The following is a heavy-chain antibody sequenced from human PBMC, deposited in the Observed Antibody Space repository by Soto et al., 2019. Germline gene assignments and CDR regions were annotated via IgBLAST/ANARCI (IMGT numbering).Heavy chain of an antibody. V-gene: IGHV3-30-3*01. J-gene: IGHJ4*02. Sequence: QVQLVESGGGVVQPGRSLRLSCAASGFTFSNYAMHWVRQAPGKGLEWVAAMSYDGSHKYYAESVKGRFTISRDNSKDTLYLQMNSLRTDDTAVFYCARDRNLNCGDFAYWGQGTLVTVSS. CDR1: GFTFSNYA. CDR2: MSYDGSHK. D-gene: IGHD4-17*01. CDR3: ARDRNLNCGDFAY.